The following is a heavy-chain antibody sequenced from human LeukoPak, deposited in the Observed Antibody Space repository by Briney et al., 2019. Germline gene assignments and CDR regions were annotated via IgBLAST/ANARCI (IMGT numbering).Heavy chain of an antibody. Sequence: GGSLRLSCAASGFSFDDYGMSWVRQVPGKGLEWVSDINWNGGSTGYADSVKGRFIIPRDNAKNSLYLQMNSLRAEDTALYFCARVRLTETQDWFDPWGQGTLVTVSS. CDR3: ARVRLTETQDWFDP. CDR2: INWNGGST. V-gene: IGHV3-20*04. J-gene: IGHJ5*02. CDR1: GFSFDDYG. D-gene: IGHD1-20*01.